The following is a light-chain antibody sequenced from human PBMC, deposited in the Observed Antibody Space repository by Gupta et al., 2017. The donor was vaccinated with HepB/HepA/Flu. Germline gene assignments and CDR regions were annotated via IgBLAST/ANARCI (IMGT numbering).Light chain of an antibody. CDR1: QSILYSSNNKNY. V-gene: IGKV4-1*01. CDR2: WAS. J-gene: IGKJ1*01. CDR3: QQQDSTIQT. Sequence: DIVMTQSPDSLAVSLGEKATINCKSSQSILYSSNNKNYLAWYQQKPGQPPKLLIYWASTRESGVPDRFSGSGSGTDFTLTISSLQAEDVAVYHCQQQDSTIQTFGQGTKVEIK.